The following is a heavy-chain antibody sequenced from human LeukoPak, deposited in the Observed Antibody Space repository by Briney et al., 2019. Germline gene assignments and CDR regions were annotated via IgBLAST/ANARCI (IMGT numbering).Heavy chain of an antibody. Sequence: PGGSLRLSCAASGFTFSDYYMSWIRQAPGKGLEWVSYISSSGSTIYYADSVKGRFTISRDNAKNSLYLQMNSLRAEDTAVYYCAKDRGYYDILTGPGVLDYWGQGTLVTVSS. V-gene: IGHV3-11*04. CDR1: GFTFSDYY. D-gene: IGHD3-9*01. J-gene: IGHJ4*02. CDR2: ISSSGSTI. CDR3: AKDRGYYDILTGPGVLDY.